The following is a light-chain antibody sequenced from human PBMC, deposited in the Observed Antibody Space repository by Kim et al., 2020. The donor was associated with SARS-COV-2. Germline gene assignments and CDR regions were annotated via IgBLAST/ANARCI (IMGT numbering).Light chain of an antibody. CDR3: SSYAGSNNLI. Sequence: GQSVTISCTGTSRDVGGYYYVSWYQHHPGKAPNLLIYEISERPSGVPDRFSGSKSGNTASLTVSGLQAEDEADYYCSSYAGSNNLIFGGGTQLTVL. V-gene: IGLV2-8*01. J-gene: IGLJ2*01. CDR1: SRDVGGYYY. CDR2: EIS.